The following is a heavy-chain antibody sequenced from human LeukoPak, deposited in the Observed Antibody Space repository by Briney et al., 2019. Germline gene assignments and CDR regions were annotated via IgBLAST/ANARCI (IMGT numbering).Heavy chain of an antibody. CDR3: AKDRSSRYDFWSGSFSHYYYYMDV. CDR2: ISGGSA. J-gene: IGHJ6*03. CDR1: GFTFSSYA. Sequence: GGSLRLSCAASGFTFSSYAMSWVSQAPGKGLEWVSAISGGSADYADSVKGRFSISIDNSKNTLYLQMNSLRAEDTAVYYCAKDRSSRYDFWSGSFSHYYYYMDVWGKGTTVTVSS. D-gene: IGHD3-3*01. V-gene: IGHV3-23*01.